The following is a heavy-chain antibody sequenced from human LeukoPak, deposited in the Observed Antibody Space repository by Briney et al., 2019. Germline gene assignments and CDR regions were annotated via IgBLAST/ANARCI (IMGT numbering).Heavy chain of an antibody. V-gene: IGHV3-43*02. D-gene: IGHD3-22*01. Sequence: GGSLRLSCAASGFTFDDYAMHWVRQGPGKSLEWVSLINENGDIAYYGDSVKGRFTISRDNAKNSLYLQMNSLRAEDTAVYYCARGTYYYDSSGYYLFDYWGQGTLVTVSS. CDR3: ARGTYYYDSSGYYLFDY. J-gene: IGHJ4*02. CDR2: INENGDIA. CDR1: GFTFDDYA.